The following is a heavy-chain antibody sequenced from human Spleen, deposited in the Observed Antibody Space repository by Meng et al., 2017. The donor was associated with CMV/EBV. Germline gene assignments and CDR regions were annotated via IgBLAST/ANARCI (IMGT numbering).Heavy chain of an antibody. CDR1: GFTVSNNY. D-gene: IGHD2-21*01. CDR2: IYSGGST. Sequence: GGSLRLSCAASGFTVSNNYMRWVRQAPGKGLEWVSLIYSGGSTYYADSVKGRFTISRDNSKNTLYLQMNSLRAEDTAVYYCVKDFPGDCYPLCYYFSHGLDVWGQGTTVTVSS. V-gene: IGHV3-66*02. J-gene: IGHJ6*02. CDR3: VKDFPGDCYPLCYYFSHGLDV.